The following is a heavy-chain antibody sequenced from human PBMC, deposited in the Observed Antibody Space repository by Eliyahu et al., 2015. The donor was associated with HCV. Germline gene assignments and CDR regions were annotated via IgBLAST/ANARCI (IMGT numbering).Heavy chain of an antibody. CDR2: IHXSGST. CDR1: GXSIPXYS. D-gene: IGHD6-19*01. V-gene: IGHV4-59*01. Sequence: QVQLQESGPGLXKPSETLSLTCPVPGXSIPXYSWSWIRQPPGKGPXWIGYIHXSGSTNYNPSLKSRVTISVDTSKNQFSLNLTSVTAADTAVYYCASGGGGIAVAGTGGWFDPWGQGTLVTVSS. J-gene: IGHJ5*02. CDR3: ASGGGGIAVAGTGGWFDP.